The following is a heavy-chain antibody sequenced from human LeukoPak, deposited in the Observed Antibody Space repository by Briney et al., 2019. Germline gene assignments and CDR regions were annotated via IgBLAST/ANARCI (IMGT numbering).Heavy chain of an antibody. Sequence: GGSLRLSCAASGFTFSSYAMSWVRQAPGKGLEWVSAISGSGGSTYYADSVKGRFTISRDNSKNTLYLQMNSLRAEDTAVYYCAKGYCSSTSCRNYYYYGMDVWGQGTTVTASS. CDR3: AKGYCSSTSCRNYYYYGMDV. CDR2: ISGSGGST. CDR1: GFTFSSYA. V-gene: IGHV3-23*01. D-gene: IGHD2-2*01. J-gene: IGHJ6*02.